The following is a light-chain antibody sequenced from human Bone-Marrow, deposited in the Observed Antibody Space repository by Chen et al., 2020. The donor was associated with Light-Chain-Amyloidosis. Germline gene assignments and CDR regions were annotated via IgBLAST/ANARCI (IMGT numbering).Light chain of an antibody. V-gene: IGKV1-39*01. CDR2: STS. CDR3: LQSYSSPRT. J-gene: IGKJ1*01. CDR1: ESINYY. Sequence: IQMTQSPSSLSASVGDRVTIPCRASESINYYLNWFQQKPGKAPTLLIYSTSKLQRGVPSRFSGSGSGTDYTLTISSLQPEDFATYYCLQSYSSPRTFGQGTKVEIK.